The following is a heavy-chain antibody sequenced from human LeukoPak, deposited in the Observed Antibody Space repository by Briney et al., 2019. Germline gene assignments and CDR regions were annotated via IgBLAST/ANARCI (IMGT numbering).Heavy chain of an antibody. CDR2: IYTSGST. CDR3: ARGAFRTMVRGAEYNWFDP. V-gene: IGHV4-4*07. J-gene: IGHJ5*02. Sequence: SETLSLTCTVSGGSISSYYWSWIRQPAGKGLEWIGRIYTSGSTYYNPSLKSRVTISVDTSKNQFSLKLSSVTAADTAVYYCARGAFRTMVRGAEYNWFDPWGQGTLVTVSS. CDR1: GGSISSYY. D-gene: IGHD3-10*01.